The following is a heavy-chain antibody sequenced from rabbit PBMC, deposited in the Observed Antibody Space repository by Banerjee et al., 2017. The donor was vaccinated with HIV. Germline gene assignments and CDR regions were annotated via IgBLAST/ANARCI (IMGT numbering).Heavy chain of an antibody. Sequence: EESGGDLVKPGASLTLTCTASGFSFSSSDYMCWVRQAPGKGLEWISCIVGSSSGFTYSATWAKGRFTCSKTSSTTVTLQMTSLTVADTATYFCARDTGSSFSSYGMDLWGQGTLVTVS. J-gene: IGHJ6*01. CDR3: ARDTGSSFSSYGMDL. D-gene: IGHD8-1*01. V-gene: IGHV1S40*01. CDR1: GFSFSSSDY. CDR2: IVGSSSGFT.